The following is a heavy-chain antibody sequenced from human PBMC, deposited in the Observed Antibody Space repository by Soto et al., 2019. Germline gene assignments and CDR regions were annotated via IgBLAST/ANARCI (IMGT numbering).Heavy chain of an antibody. CDR2: MSSDGSST. Sequence: EVQLVESGGDLVQPGGSRRLSFEASGFTFITSGRHWVPQVPGKGPEWVSRMSSDGSSTAYADSVRGRFIISRDNAKNTLYLQMNSLRVDDTAVYYCARGTVRDHDFGDHWGLGTLVAVSS. D-gene: IGHD4-17*01. V-gene: IGHV3-74*01. J-gene: IGHJ4*02. CDR3: ARGTVRDHDFGDH. CDR1: GFTFITSG.